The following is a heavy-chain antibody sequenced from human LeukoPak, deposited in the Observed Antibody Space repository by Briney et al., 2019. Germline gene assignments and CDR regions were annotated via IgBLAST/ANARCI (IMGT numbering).Heavy chain of an antibody. V-gene: IGHV4-59*08. CDR3: ARVRLVYTFDI. CDR1: GGSISSYY. CDR2: IYYSGST. D-gene: IGHD6-19*01. Sequence: SETLSLTCTVSGGSISSYYWSWIRQPPGKGLEWIGYIYYSGSTNYNPSLKSRVTISVDTSKNQFSLKLSSVTAADTAVYYCARVRLVYTFDIWGQGTMVTVSS. J-gene: IGHJ3*02.